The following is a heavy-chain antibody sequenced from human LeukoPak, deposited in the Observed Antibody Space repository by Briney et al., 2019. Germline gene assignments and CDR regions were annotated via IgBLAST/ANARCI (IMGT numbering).Heavy chain of an antibody. Sequence: GGSLRLSRAASGFTFSSYSMNWVRQAPGKGLEWVSSISSSSSYIYYADSVKGRFTISRDNSKNTLYLQMNSLRAEDTAVYYCARDLITMVRGVIPYWGQGTLVTVSS. CDR3: ARDLITMVRGVIPY. D-gene: IGHD3-10*01. V-gene: IGHV3-21*01. CDR1: GFTFSSYS. CDR2: ISSSSSYI. J-gene: IGHJ4*02.